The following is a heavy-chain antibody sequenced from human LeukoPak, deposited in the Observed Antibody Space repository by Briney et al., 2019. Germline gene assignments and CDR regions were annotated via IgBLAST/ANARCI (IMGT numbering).Heavy chain of an antibody. CDR2: ISSSSTTI. D-gene: IGHD3-22*01. CDR3: ARVHYYDSSGYYA. Sequence: GGSLRLSGAVSGLTFSSYNINWVRQAPGKGLEWVSHISSSSTTIYYADSVKGRFTISRDTAKNSVYLQMNSLRDEDTAVYYCARVHYYDSSGYYAWGEGTLVTVSS. V-gene: IGHV3-48*02. CDR1: GLTFSSYN. J-gene: IGHJ5*02.